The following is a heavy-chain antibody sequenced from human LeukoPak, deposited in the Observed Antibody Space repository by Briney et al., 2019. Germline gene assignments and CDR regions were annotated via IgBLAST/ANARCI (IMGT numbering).Heavy chain of an antibody. J-gene: IGHJ6*02. Sequence: GRSLRLSCAASGFTFSSYRMIWVRQAPGKGLEWVSYISSSSSTIYYADSVKGRFTISRDNAKNSLYLQMNSLRDEDTAVSYCAREEVFWSGYFPSRSMDVWGQGTTVTVSS. D-gene: IGHD3-3*01. CDR3: AREEVFWSGYFPSRSMDV. V-gene: IGHV3-48*02. CDR2: ISSSSSTI. CDR1: GFTFSSYR.